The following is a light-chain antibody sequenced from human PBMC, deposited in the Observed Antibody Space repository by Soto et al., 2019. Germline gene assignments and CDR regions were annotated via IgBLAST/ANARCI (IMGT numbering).Light chain of an antibody. CDR3: QQYDSSPLT. V-gene: IGKV3-20*01. Sequence: EIVLTQSPDTLSLSPGERATLSCRASQSVSSALLAWYQQKPGQAPRPLIYRASTRATGIPDRFTGSGSGTDFTLTISRLEPEDFAVSYCQQYDSSPLTFGGGTKVEIK. CDR1: QSVSSAL. CDR2: RAS. J-gene: IGKJ4*01.